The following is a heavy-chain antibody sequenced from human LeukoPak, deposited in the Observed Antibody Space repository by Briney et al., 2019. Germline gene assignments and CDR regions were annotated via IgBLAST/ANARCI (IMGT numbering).Heavy chain of an antibody. CDR3: AKEGTVTTFSGNYFDY. J-gene: IGHJ4*02. Sequence: GGSLRLSCAASGFTFSSYAMSWVRQAPGKGLEWVSAISGSGGSTYYADSVKGRFTISRDNSKNTLYLQMNSLRAEDTAVYYCAKEGTVTTFSGNYFDYWGQGTLVTVSS. V-gene: IGHV3-23*01. CDR2: ISGSGGST. CDR1: GFTFSSYA. D-gene: IGHD4-11*01.